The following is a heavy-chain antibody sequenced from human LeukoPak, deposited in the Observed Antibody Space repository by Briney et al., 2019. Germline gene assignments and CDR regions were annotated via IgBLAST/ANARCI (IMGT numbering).Heavy chain of an antibody. Sequence: QTGGSLRLSCAASGFTFSSYWMHWVRQAPGKGLVWISRINTDGSNTRYEDTVKGRFTISRDNAKNTLYLQMNSLRAEDTAMYYCARDGYRTSQGAFDLWGQGTMVTVSS. CDR2: INTDGSNT. D-gene: IGHD5-12*01. V-gene: IGHV3-74*01. J-gene: IGHJ3*01. CDR1: GFTFSSYW. CDR3: ARDGYRTSQGAFDL.